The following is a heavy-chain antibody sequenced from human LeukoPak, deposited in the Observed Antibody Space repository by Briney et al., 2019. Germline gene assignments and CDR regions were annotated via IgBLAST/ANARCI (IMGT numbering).Heavy chain of an antibody. CDR2: MNPDNGNT. D-gene: IGHD6-19*01. CDR1: GYAFTNYD. CDR3: AKGGYSTGWFSPWYFDL. J-gene: IGHJ2*01. V-gene: IGHV1-8*03. Sequence: ASVKVSCKASGYAFTNYDIHWMRQATGQGLEWMGWMNPDNGNTDSAQKFQGRVTITRNTSISTVYMELSSLTSEDTAVYYCAKGGYSTGWFSPWYFDLWGRGTLVTVSS.